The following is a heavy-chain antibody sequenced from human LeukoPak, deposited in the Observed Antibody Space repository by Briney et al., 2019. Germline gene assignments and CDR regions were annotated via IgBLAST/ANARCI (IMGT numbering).Heavy chain of an antibody. V-gene: IGHV3-23*01. D-gene: IGHD3-10*01. CDR1: GITFSSYS. J-gene: IGHJ4*02. Sequence: PGGSLRLFCIASGITFSSYSMTWVRQAPGKGLELVSAISASGGSTYYADSVKGRFSISRENSKDTLYLQMNSLSVEDTAIYYCVLGVGGSGSFLLGSWGQGTLVTVSS. CDR2: ISASGGST. CDR3: VLGVGGSGSFLLGS.